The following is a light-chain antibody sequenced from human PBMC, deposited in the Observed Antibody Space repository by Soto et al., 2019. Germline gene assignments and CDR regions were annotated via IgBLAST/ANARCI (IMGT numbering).Light chain of an antibody. J-gene: IGKJ3*01. V-gene: IGKV1-27*01. CDR3: QKYSSVPV. CDR2: AAS. CDR1: QDIRNF. Sequence: IQMTQSPTSLSASVGDRVTITCRASQDIRNFVAWYQQKPGKAPKLLIYAASTLQSGVPSRFSGSGSGTEFTLTINSLQAEDVASYSCQKYSSVPVFGPGTKLEIK.